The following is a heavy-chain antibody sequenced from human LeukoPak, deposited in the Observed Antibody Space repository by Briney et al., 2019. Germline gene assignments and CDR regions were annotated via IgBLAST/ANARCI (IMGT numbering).Heavy chain of an antibody. CDR3: ARGEYSGSYYYFAY. Sequence: PSASVKVSCRASGYTFTGHSMYWVRQAPGQGLEWMGWMNPNTANTGYAQKFQGRVTITRNTSISTSYMELNSLRSEDTAVYYCARGEYSGSYYYFAYWGQGTLVTVSS. CDR2: MNPNTANT. D-gene: IGHD1-26*01. V-gene: IGHV1-8*03. CDR1: GYTFTGHS. J-gene: IGHJ4*02.